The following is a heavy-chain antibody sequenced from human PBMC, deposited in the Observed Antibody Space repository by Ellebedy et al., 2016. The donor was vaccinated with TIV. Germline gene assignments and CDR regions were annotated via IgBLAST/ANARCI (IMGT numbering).Heavy chain of an antibody. CDR1: GFSFRSYW. CDR3: ARRGSYGDYAVQINNWFDS. Sequence: PGGSLRLSCAASGFSFRSYWMSWVRRVPGKGLEWVANIRDDSEKYYVDSVKGRFTISRDNSKNSLYLQMHSLRVEDTAVYYCARRGSYGDYAVQINNWFDSWGQGTLVTVSS. D-gene: IGHD4-17*01. V-gene: IGHV3-7*01. J-gene: IGHJ5*01. CDR2: IRDDSEK.